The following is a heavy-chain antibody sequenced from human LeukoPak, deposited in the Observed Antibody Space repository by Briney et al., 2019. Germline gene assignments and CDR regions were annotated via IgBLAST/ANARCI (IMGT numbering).Heavy chain of an antibody. Sequence: GRSLRLSCAASGFTFSSYAMHWVRQAPGKGLEWVAVISYDGSNKYYADSVKGRFTISRDNSKNTLYLQMNSLRAEDTAVYYCAKGYCSGGSCPNWFDPWGQGTLVTVSS. CDR2: ISYDGSNK. V-gene: IGHV3-30-3*01. D-gene: IGHD2-15*01. CDR1: GFTFSSYA. J-gene: IGHJ5*02. CDR3: AKGYCSGGSCPNWFDP.